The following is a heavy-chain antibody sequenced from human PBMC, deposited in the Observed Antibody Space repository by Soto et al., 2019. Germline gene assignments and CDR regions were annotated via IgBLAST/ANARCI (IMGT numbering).Heavy chain of an antibody. CDR1: GFTFSSYA. CDR2: ISGSGGST. V-gene: IGHV3-23*01. D-gene: IGHD6-25*01. Sequence: VGSLRLSCAASGFTFSSYAMSWVRQAPGKGLEWVSAISGSGGSTYYADSVKGRFTISRDNSKNTLYLQMNSLRAEDTAVYYCAKVVWGAAYYYYGMDVWGQGTTVTVSS. CDR3: AKVVWGAAYYYYGMDV. J-gene: IGHJ6*02.